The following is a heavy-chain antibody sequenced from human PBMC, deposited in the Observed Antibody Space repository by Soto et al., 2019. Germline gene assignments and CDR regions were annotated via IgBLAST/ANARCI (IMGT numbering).Heavy chain of an antibody. CDR1: GDSVSSDSAA. CDR3: ARAHGGNSYFDY. V-gene: IGHV6-1*01. D-gene: IGHD2-21*02. CDR2: TYYKSKWNN. J-gene: IGHJ4*02. Sequence: SQTLSLTCAISGDSVSSDSAAWIWIRQSPSRGLEWLGRTYYKSKWNNDYALSVKSRITISPDTSQNQFSLKLSSVTAADTAVYYCARAHGGNSYFDYWGQGTRVTVSS.